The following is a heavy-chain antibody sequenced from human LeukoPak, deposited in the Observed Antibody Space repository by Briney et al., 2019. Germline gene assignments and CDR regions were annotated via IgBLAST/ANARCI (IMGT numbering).Heavy chain of an antibody. J-gene: IGHJ4*02. CDR1: GFTFSSYW. V-gene: IGHV3-74*01. CDR2: INSDGSST. D-gene: IGHD1-26*01. CDR3: AREEFRGRYSGRTFDY. Sequence: GGSLRLSCAASGFTFSSYWMHWVRQAPGKGLVWVSRINSDGSSTSYADSVKGRFTISRDNAKNTLYLQMNSLRAEDTAVYYCAREEFRGRYSGRTFDYWGQGTLVTVSS.